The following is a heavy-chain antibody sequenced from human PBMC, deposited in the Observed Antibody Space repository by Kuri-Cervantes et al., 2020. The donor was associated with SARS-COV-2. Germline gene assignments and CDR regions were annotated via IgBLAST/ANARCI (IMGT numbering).Heavy chain of an antibody. J-gene: IGHJ6*02. CDR2: IYHSGST. CDR1: GGSISSGGYS. CDR3: ARELVVPAATGYYYYGMDV. Sequence: SETLSLTCAVSGGSISSGGYSWSWIRQPPGKGLEWIGYIYHSGSTYYNPSLKSRVTISVDRSKNQFSLKLSSVTAADTAVYYCARELVVPAATGYYYYGMDVWGQGTTVTDSS. D-gene: IGHD2-2*01. V-gene: IGHV4-30-2*01.